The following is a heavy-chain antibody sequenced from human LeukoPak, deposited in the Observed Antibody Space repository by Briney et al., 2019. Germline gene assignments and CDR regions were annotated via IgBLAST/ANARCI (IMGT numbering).Heavy chain of an antibody. CDR2: ISYSGST. Sequence: SETLSLTCTVSGGSISSYYWSWIRQPPGEGLEWIGYISYSGSTNCNPSLKSRVTISIDTSKNQFSLKLSSVTAADTAVYYCARDLKGNYGDYLDAFDIWGQGTMVTVSS. CDR3: ARDLKGNYGDYLDAFDI. CDR1: GGSISSYY. J-gene: IGHJ3*02. D-gene: IGHD4-17*01. V-gene: IGHV4-59*01.